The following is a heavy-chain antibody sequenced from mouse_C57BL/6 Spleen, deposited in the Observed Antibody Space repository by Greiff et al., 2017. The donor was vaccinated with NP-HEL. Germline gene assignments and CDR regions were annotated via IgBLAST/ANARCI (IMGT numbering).Heavy chain of an antibody. CDR2: ISDGGSYT. V-gene: IGHV5-4*01. CDR3: AREGDYGAWFAY. J-gene: IGHJ3*01. Sequence: DVKLVESGGGLVKPGGSLKLSCAASGFTFSSYAMSWVRQTPEKRLEWVATISDGGSYTYYPDNVKGRFTISRDNAKNHLYLQMSHLKSEDTAMYDCAREGDYGAWFAYWGQGTLVTVSA. D-gene: IGHD2-4*01. CDR1: GFTFSSYA.